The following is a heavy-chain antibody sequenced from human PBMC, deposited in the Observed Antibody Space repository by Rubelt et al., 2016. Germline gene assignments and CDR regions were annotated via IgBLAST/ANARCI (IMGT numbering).Heavy chain of an antibody. Sequence: QLQLQESGPGLVKPSETLSLTCTVSGGSISSSSYYWGWIRQPPGKGLEWIGSIYYSGSTYYNPSLQCRVAISVDTSKHQFSLNLSSVTAADTAVYYCATRPHHSRRSSNWFDPWGQGTLVTVSS. CDR2: IYYSGST. CDR1: GGSISSSSYY. V-gene: IGHV4-39*01. J-gene: IGHJ5*02. CDR3: ATRPHHSRRSSNWFDP. D-gene: IGHD6-13*01.